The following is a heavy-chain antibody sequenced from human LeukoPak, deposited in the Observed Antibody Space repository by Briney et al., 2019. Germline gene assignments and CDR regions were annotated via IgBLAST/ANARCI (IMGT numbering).Heavy chain of an antibody. CDR2: IKEDGSER. J-gene: IGHJ6*02. Sequence: PGGSLRLSCEGSAFIFSGHWMNWVRQTPGKGLEWVASIKEDGSERQYVDSVKGRFSISRDNTKGSLFLQLNSLRAEDTAVYYCARADCSSTSCYWGFGYYYYGMDVWGQGTTVTVSS. CDR3: ARADCSSTSCYWGFGYYYYGMDV. V-gene: IGHV3-7*01. D-gene: IGHD2-2*01. CDR1: AFIFSGHW.